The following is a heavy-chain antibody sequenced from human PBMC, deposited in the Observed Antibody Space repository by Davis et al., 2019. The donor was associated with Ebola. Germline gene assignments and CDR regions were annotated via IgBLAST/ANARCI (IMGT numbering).Heavy chain of an antibody. D-gene: IGHD3-22*01. CDR3: ARGGITMMVVPRDYYYGLDV. Sequence: ASVKVSCKASGYTFTGNYIQWVRQAPGQGPEWMGRINPNSGGTNSAQKFQGRVTMTRDTSTSTAYMEMSRLRSDDTAVYFCARGGITMMVVPRDYYYGLDVWGQGTTVTVSS. V-gene: IGHV1-2*06. J-gene: IGHJ6*02. CDR2: INPNSGGT. CDR1: GYTFTGNY.